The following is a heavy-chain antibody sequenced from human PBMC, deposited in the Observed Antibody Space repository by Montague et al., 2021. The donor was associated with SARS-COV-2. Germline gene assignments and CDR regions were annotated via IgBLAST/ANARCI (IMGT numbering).Heavy chain of an antibody. Sequence: SETLSLTCTVSGGSISSSSYYWGWIRQPPGKGLEWIGSIYYSGSTYYNPSLKSRVTISVDTSKNQFSLKLSSVTAADTAVYYCARHMGQVYGGNTDVPTFGYWGQGTLVTVSS. CDR1: GGSISSSSYY. J-gene: IGHJ4*02. CDR3: ARHMGQVYGGNTDVPTFGY. D-gene: IGHD4-23*01. V-gene: IGHV4-39*01. CDR2: IYYSGST.